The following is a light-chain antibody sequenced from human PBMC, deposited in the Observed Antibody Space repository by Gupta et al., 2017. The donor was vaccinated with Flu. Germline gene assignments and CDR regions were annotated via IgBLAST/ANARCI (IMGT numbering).Light chain of an antibody. CDR2: GAS. CDR1: QSVSSSY. CDR3: QQYGTSPDT. V-gene: IGKV3-20*01. Sequence: EIVLTQSPGTLSLSPGERATLSCRASQSVSSSYLAWYQQRPGQAPILLIFGASSRATGIPDRFSGSGSGTDFTLTISRLEPEDFAVYYCQQYGTSPDTFGQGTKLEI. J-gene: IGKJ2*01.